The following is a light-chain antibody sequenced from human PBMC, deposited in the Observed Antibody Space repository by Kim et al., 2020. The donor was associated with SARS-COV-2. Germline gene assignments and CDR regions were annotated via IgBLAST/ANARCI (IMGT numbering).Light chain of an antibody. V-gene: IGKV3-11*01. CDR1: QSVSSY. J-gene: IGKJ1*01. CDR3: QQRSNWPRT. CDR2: DAS. Sequence: IVLTQSPATLSLSPGERATLSCRASQSVSSYLAWYQQKPGQAPMLLIYDASNRATGIPARFSGSGSGTDFTLTISSLEPEDFAVYYCQQRSNWPRTFGQGTKVDIK.